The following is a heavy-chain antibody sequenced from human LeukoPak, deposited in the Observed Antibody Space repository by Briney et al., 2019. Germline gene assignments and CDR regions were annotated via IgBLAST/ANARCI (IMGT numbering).Heavy chain of an antibody. J-gene: IGHJ4*02. V-gene: IGHV3-30-3*01. D-gene: IGHD3-16*01. CDR2: ISYDGSNK. CDR1: GFTFSSYA. CDR3: ARDGGY. Sequence: GGSLRLSCVASGFTFSSYAMHWVRQAPGKGLEWVALISYDGSNKYYADSVKGRFTISRDNSKNTLYLQMNSLRAEDTAVYYCARDGGYWGQGTLVTVSS.